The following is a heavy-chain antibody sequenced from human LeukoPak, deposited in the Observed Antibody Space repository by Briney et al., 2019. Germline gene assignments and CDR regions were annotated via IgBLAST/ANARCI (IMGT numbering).Heavy chain of an antibody. J-gene: IGHJ4*02. V-gene: IGHV3-74*01. CDR1: GFTFSSYW. Sequence: GGSLRLSWAASGFTFSSYWMHWVRQAPGKGLVWVSRINSDGSSTSYADSVKGRFTISRDNAKNTLYLQMNSLRAEDTAVYYCARKRGSSWAFDYWGQGTLVTVSS. D-gene: IGHD6-13*01. CDR3: ARKRGSSWAFDY. CDR2: INSDGSST.